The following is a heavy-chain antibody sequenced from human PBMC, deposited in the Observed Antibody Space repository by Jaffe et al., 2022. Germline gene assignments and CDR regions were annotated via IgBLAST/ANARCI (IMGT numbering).Heavy chain of an antibody. Sequence: QVQLVESGGGVVQPGGSLRLSCAASGFTFSSYGMHWVRQAPGKGLEWVAFIRYDGSNKYYADSVKGRFTISRDNSKNTLYLQMNSLRAEDTAVYYCAKDAEARGRYFYYWGQGTLVTVSS. CDR3: AKDAEARGRYFYY. V-gene: IGHV3-30*02. CDR2: IRYDGSNK. D-gene: IGHD3-10*01. CDR1: GFTFSSYG. J-gene: IGHJ4*02.